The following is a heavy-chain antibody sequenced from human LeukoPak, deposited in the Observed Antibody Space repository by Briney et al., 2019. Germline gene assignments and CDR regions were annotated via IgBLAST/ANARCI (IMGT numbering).Heavy chain of an antibody. CDR3: ARKYCITTSCYSWYFDL. CDR2: VSYSGST. CDR1: GGSISSYY. J-gene: IGHJ2*01. V-gene: IGHV4-59*01. Sequence: SETLSLTCTVSGGSISSYYWSWIRQPPGKGLEWIGYVSYSGSTDYNPSLKSRVTISIDTSKNHFSLKLSSVTAADTAVYYCARKYCITTSCYSWYFDLWGRGTLVTVSS. D-gene: IGHD2-2*02.